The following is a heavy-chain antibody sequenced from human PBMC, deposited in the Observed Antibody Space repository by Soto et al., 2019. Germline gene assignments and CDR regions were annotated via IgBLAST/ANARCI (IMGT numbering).Heavy chain of an antibody. CDR1: GFTFSSYG. CDR2: ISYDGSNK. J-gene: IGHJ4*02. CDR3: ATGGDTIIAAVHSYYFDY. Sequence: QVQLVESGGGVVQPGRSLRLSCAASGFTFSSYGMHWVRQAPGKGLEWVAVISYDGSNKYYADSVKGRFTISRDNSKNTXXLQMNSLRAEDTAVYYCATGGDTIIAAVHSYYFDYWGQGTLVTVSS. V-gene: IGHV3-30*03. D-gene: IGHD6-13*01.